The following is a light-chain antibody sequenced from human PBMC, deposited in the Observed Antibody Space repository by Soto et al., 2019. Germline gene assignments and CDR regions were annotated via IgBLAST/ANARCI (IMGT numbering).Light chain of an antibody. CDR2: DAS. Sequence: VLTQFPGTLSLSPGERATLSCRASEAIGYNYLAWYRQQSGLAPTLLIYDASTRAPGIPDRFSGSGSGTDFTLTISRLEPGDFAVYYCQQYDTSYTFGPGTRLEI. CDR3: QQYDTSYT. J-gene: IGKJ2*01. V-gene: IGKV3-20*01. CDR1: EAIGYNY.